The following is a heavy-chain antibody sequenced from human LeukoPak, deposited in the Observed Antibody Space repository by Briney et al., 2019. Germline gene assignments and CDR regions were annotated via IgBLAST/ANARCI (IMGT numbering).Heavy chain of an antibody. CDR3: ARDRVGGDSSGYYIYYLDY. V-gene: IGHV3-20*04. J-gene: IGHJ4*02. CDR1: GFTFDDYG. D-gene: IGHD3-22*01. CDR2: IKWNGGST. Sequence: GGSLRLSCAASGFTFDDYGMSWVRQAPGKGLEWVSGIKWNGGSTGYADSVKGRFTISRDNAKNSLYLQTNSLRAEDTALYYCARDRVGGDSSGYYIYYLDYWGQGTLVTVSS.